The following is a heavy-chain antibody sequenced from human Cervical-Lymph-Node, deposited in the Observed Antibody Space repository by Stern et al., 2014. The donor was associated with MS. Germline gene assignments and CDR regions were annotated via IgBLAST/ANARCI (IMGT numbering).Heavy chain of an antibody. CDR3: AKKSGSGRYYVS. D-gene: IGHD6-19*01. J-gene: IGHJ5*02. V-gene: IGHV3-23*04. Sequence: EVHLVESGGGLVQPGGSLRLSCAASGFTFSTYDMSWVRRAPGKGPQFVSAISTTGGTTYYADSVKGRFTISRDNSKNTLYLQMNSLRAEDTAVYYCAKKSGSGRYYVSWGQGSLVTVSS. CDR1: GFTFSTYD. CDR2: ISTTGGTT.